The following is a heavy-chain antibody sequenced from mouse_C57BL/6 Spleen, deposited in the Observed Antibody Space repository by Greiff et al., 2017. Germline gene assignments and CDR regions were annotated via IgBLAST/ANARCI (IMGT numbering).Heavy chain of an antibody. CDR2: IYPRDGST. D-gene: IGHD2-3*01. J-gene: IGHJ3*01. CDR3: ARSDGYTWFAY. Sequence: QVQLQQSGPELVKPGASVKLSCKASGYTFTSYDINWVKQRPGQGLEWIGWIYPRDGSTKYNEKFKGKATLTVDTSSSTAYMELHSLTSEDSAVYFCARSDGYTWFAYWGQGTLVTVSA. V-gene: IGHV1-85*01. CDR1: GYTFTSYD.